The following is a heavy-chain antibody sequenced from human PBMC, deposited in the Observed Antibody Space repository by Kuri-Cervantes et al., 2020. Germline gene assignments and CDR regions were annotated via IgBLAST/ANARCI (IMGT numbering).Heavy chain of an antibody. Sequence: GSLRLSCTVSGDSISGYYWSWIRQSPGKGLEWIGYIHYSGSTNYNPSLKSRVTISVDTSKNQFSLKLSSVTAADTAVYYCARDRYYYRTWGQGTLVTDSS. CDR1: GDSISGYY. CDR3: ARDRYYYRT. CDR2: IHYSGST. D-gene: IGHD3-10*01. V-gene: IGHV4-59*01. J-gene: IGHJ5*02.